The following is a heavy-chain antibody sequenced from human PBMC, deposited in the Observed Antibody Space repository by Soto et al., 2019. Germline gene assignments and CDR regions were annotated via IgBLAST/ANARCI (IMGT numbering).Heavy chain of an antibody. CDR2: IKSKTDSGTT. CDR3: STQRGETYNSGFCFDN. CDR1: GFTFSSAW. D-gene: IGHD1-20*01. Sequence: GGSLRLSCAASGFTFSSAWMNWVRQAPGKGLEWVGRIKSKTDSGTTDYAAPVKGRFTISRDDSENTLFLQMNSLKTEDTAVYYCSTQRGETYNSGFCFDNGGEGALVTVPS. J-gene: IGHJ4*02. V-gene: IGHV3-15*07.